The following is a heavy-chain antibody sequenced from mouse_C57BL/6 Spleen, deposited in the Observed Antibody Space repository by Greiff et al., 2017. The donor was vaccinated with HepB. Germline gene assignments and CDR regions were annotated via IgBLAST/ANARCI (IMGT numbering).Heavy chain of an antibody. V-gene: IGHV1-64*01. CDR3: ARSAVQEY. CDR2: IHPNSGST. CDR1: GYTFTSYW. J-gene: IGHJ2*01. Sequence: QVQLQQPGAELVKPGASVKLSCKASGYTFTSYWMHWVKQRPGQGLEWIGMIHPNSGSTNYNEKFKGKATLTVYKSSISAYMQLSSLTSEDSAVYYCARSAVQEYWGQGTTLTVSS. D-gene: IGHD1-1*01.